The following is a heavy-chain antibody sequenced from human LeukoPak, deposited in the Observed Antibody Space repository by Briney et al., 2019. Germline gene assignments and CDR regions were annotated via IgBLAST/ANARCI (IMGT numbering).Heavy chain of an antibody. V-gene: IGHV3-7*01. CDR2: IKKDGSEK. Sequence: GGSLRLSCAASGFTFSSYWMSWVRQAPGKGLEWVANIKKDGSEKYYVDSVKGRFTISRDNAKTSLYLHMNSLRAEDTAVYYCARDLIDECIIRYYFDYWGQGTLVTVSS. CDR1: GFTFSSYW. D-gene: IGHD3-10*01. CDR3: ARDLIDECIIRYYFDY. J-gene: IGHJ4*02.